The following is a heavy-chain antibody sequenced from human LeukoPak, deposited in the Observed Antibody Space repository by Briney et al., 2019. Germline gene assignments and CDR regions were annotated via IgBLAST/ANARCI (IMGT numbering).Heavy chain of an antibody. V-gene: IGHV4-59*11. CDR2: IYYSGST. CDR1: GGSISSHY. J-gene: IGHJ4*02. CDR3: ARPDSAVDYFDY. D-gene: IGHD2-2*01. Sequence: SETLSLTCTVSGGSISSHYWSWIRQPPGKGLEWIGYIYYSGSTNYNPSLKSRVTISVDTSKNQFSLKLSSVTAADTAVYYCARPDSAVDYFDYWGQGTLVTVSS.